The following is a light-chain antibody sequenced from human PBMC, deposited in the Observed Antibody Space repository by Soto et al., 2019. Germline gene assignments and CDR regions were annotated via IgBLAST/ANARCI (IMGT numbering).Light chain of an antibody. V-gene: IGKV3D-20*01. CDR2: DAS. J-gene: IGKJ5*01. CDR3: QQYGSSPEIT. CDR1: RGGSSY. Sequence: IVPPLSPTTLSLPPVERATLSCGASRGGSSYLAWYQQKPGLAPRLFIYDASSRATGIPDRFSGSGSGTDFTLTISRLEPEDFAMYFCQQYGSSPEITFGQGTRLEIK.